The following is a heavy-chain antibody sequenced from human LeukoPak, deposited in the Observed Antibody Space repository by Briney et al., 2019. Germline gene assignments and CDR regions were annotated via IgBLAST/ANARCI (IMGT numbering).Heavy chain of an antibody. CDR3: ARSAGGIAARRSYMDV. V-gene: IGHV4-39*07. CDR1: GGSISSSSYY. Sequence: PSETLSLTCTVSGGSISSSSYYWGWIRQPPGKGLEWIGSIYYSGSTNYNPSLKSRVTISVDTSKNQFSLKLSSVTAADTAVYYCARSAGGIAARRSYMDVWGKGTTVTVSS. D-gene: IGHD6-6*01. J-gene: IGHJ6*03. CDR2: IYYSGST.